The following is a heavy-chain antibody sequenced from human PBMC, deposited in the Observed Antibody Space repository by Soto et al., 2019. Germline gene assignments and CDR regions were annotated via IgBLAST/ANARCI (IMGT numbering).Heavy chain of an antibody. J-gene: IGHJ3*02. CDR3: ARLRAITGRTFDI. CDR2: IYYSGST. D-gene: IGHD1-20*01. Sequence: SETLSLTCTVSGGSISSSSYYWGWIRQPPGKGLEWIGSIYYSGSTYYNPSLKSRVTISVDTSKNQFSLKLSSVTAADTAVYYCARLRAITGRTFDIWGQGTMVTVSS. V-gene: IGHV4-39*01. CDR1: GGSISSSSYY.